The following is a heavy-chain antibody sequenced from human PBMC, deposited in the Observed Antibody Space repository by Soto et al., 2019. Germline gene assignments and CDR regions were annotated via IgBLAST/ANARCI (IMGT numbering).Heavy chain of an antibody. Sequence: EEQLVESGGGLVQPGGSLRLSCAGSGFIFRNYWMGWVRQAPGKRLEWVANIKQDGSETSYADSVKGRFTISRDNAKNSLYLQMSSLGADDTAVYYCVRENYFDYWGQGILVIVSS. J-gene: IGHJ4*02. CDR2: IKQDGSET. CDR1: GFIFRNYW. V-gene: IGHV3-7*01. CDR3: VRENYFDY.